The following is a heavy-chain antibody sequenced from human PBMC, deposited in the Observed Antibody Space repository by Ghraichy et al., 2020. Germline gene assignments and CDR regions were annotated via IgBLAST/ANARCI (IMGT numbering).Heavy chain of an antibody. CDR1: NGSVSSSY. CDR3: ARQGGVSVATFDS. J-gene: IGHJ4*02. V-gene: IGHV4-4*09. CDR2: MYTGRSS. Sequence: LSLTCTVSNGSVSSSYWSWIRQTPEKRLEWIGYMYTGRSSNYNPALKGRVTISVYASKDQISLKLTSVTVADSAIYYCARQGGVSVATFDSWGPGTRVTVSS. D-gene: IGHD5-12*01.